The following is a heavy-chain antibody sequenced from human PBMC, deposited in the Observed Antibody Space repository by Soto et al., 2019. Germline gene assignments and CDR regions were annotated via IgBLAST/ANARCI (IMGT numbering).Heavy chain of an antibody. J-gene: IGHJ4*02. CDR1: GYSFTSYA. Sequence: QVQLVQSGAEEKKPGASVKVSCKASGYSFTSYAMHWVRQAPGQRLEWMGWINAGNGNTKYSQKFQGRVTITRDTSESTAYMELRSLRSEDTAMYYCARAVAVPASCDYWGQGTLVTVSS. V-gene: IGHV1-3*05. D-gene: IGHD6-19*01. CDR3: ARAVAVPASCDY. CDR2: INAGNGNT.